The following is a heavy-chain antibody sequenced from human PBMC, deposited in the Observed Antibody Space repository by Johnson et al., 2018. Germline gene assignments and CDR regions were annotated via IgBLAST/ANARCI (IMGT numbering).Heavy chain of an antibody. CDR2: INHSGST. CDR1: GGSFSGYY. CDR3: ARVGGYCTNGVCYHTKKAEYFQH. J-gene: IGHJ1*01. Sequence: QEQLQQWGAGLLKPSVTLALTCAVYGGSFSGYYWSWIRQPPGKGLEWIGEINHSGSTNYNPSLQSRVTISVDTSKNQFSLKLSSVTAADTAVYYCARVGGYCTNGVCYHTKKAEYFQHWGQGTLVTVSS. D-gene: IGHD2-8*01. V-gene: IGHV4-34*01.